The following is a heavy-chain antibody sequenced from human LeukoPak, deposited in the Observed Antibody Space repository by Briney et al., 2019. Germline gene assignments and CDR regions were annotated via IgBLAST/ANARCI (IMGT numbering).Heavy chain of an antibody. J-gene: IGHJ4*02. CDR3: ARGDLHYYGSGTSYNPFDY. D-gene: IGHD3-10*01. Sequence: ASVKVSCKASGYTFITYEVNWVRQAPGQGLEWMGWMNPNNGNAGFAQKFRGRVTMIRDTSRSTAYMELSSLRSEDTAVYYCARGDLHYYGSGTSYNPFDYWGQGTLVTVSS. CDR2: MNPNNGNA. V-gene: IGHV1-8*01. CDR1: GYTFITYE.